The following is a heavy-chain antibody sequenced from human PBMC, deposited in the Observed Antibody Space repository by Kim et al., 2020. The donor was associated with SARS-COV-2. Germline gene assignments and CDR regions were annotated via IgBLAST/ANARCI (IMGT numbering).Heavy chain of an antibody. V-gene: IGHV3-49*04. J-gene: IGHJ3*02. CDR2: IRSKAYGGTT. CDR1: GFTFGDYA. Sequence: GGSLRLSCTASGFTFGDYAMSWVRQAPGKGLEWVGFIRSKAYGGTTEYAASVKGRFTISRDDSKSIAYLQMNSLKTEDTAVYYCTRDPTFSYCSSTSCYTRTDAFDIWGQGTRVTVSS. CDR3: TRDPTFSYCSSTSCYTRTDAFDI. D-gene: IGHD2-2*02.